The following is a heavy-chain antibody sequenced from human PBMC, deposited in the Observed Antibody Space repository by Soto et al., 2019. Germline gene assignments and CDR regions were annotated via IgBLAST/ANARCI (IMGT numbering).Heavy chain of an antibody. CDR1: GDSVSSNSAT. D-gene: IGHD3-22*01. J-gene: IGHJ3*02. CDR2: TYYRSKWYN. Sequence: PSQTLSLTCAISGDSVSSNSATWDWIRQSPSRGLEWLGRTYYRSKWYNDYAVSVKSRITINPDTSKNQFSLQLKSVTPEDTAVYYCARDRLGSSGYYLDAFDIWGQGTMVTVSS. CDR3: ARDRLGSSGYYLDAFDI. V-gene: IGHV6-1*01.